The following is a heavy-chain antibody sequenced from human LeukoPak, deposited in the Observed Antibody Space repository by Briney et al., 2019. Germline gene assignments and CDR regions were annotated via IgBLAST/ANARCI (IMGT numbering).Heavy chain of an antibody. CDR3: ARDPSGYWYFDL. J-gene: IGHJ2*01. CDR2: IYYSGST. CDR1: GGSISSGGYY. Sequence: RSQTLSLTCTVSGGSISSGGYYWSWIRQHPGKGLEWIGYIYYSGSTYYNPSLKSRVTISVDTSKNQFSLKLSSVTAADTAVYYCARDPSGYWYFDLWGRGTLVTVSS. V-gene: IGHV4-31*03. D-gene: IGHD2-15*01.